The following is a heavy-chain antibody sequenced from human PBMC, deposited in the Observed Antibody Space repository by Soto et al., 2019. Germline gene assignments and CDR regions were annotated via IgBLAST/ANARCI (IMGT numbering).Heavy chain of an antibody. CDR1: GYSFISYW. V-gene: IGHV5-51*01. Sequence: GESLKISCKGSGYSFISYWIAWVRQMPGKGLEWMAIINPGDSETKYSPSFEGQVIISADKSINTAYLQWSSLKASGTAMYCCARHATYYDILSGYYFDYWGQGTQVTVSS. J-gene: IGHJ4*02. CDR2: INPGDSET. CDR3: ARHATYYDILSGYYFDY. D-gene: IGHD3-9*01.